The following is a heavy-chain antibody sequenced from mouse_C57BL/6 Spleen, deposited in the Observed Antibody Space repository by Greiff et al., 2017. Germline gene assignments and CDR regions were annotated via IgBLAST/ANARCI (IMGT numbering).Heavy chain of an antibody. CDR2: IWRDGST. CDR1: GFSLTSYG. Sequence: LQESGPGLVAPSQSLSITCTVSGFSLTSYGVHWVRQPPGKGLAWLVVIWRDGSTTYNSALKSRLSISKDNSKSQVFLKMNSLQTDDTAMYYCARHRTQGAMDDWGQGTSVTVSS. V-gene: IGHV2-6-1*01. D-gene: IGHD4-1*01. CDR3: ARHRTQGAMDD. J-gene: IGHJ4*01.